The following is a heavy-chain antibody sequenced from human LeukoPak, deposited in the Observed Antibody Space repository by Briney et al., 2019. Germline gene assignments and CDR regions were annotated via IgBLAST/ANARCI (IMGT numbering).Heavy chain of an antibody. CDR2: INHNGNVN. D-gene: IGHD3-16*01. V-gene: IGHV3-7*03. CDR1: GFTFSSYW. CDR3: ARGGGLDV. J-gene: IGHJ6*02. Sequence: GGSLRLSCAASGFTFSSYWMNWARQAPGKGLEWVASINHNGNVNYYVDSVKGRFTISRDNAKNSLYLQMSNLRAEDTAVYFWARGGGLDVWGQG.